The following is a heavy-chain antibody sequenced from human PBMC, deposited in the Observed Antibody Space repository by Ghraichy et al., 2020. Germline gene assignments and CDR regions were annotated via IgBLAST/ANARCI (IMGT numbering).Heavy chain of an antibody. J-gene: IGHJ3*02. CDR3: ARVPPNRYLVPAPPFDI. CDR2: IYYSGST. Sequence: SETLSLTCTVSGGSISSYYWSWIRQPPGKGLEWIGYIYYSGSTNYNPSLKSRVTISVDTSKNQFSLKLSSVTAADTAVYYCARVPPNRYLVPAPPFDIWGQGTMVTVSS. CDR1: GGSISSYY. V-gene: IGHV4-59*01. D-gene: IGHD2-2*01.